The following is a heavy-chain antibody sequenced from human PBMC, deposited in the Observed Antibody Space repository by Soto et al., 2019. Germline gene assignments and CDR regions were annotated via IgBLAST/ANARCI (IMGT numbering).Heavy chain of an antibody. Sequence: QVQLAQSGAEVKKRGSSVKVSCRVSGGTFNNYAISWVRQAPGEGLEWMGGIIPAFGTPKYAQRFQDRVTIGVDVYAATAYMELTSLRSDDTAVYYCARDTREITRVRGVIPYYIYHMDVWGPGTTVAVSS. CDR1: GGTFNNYA. D-gene: IGHD3-10*01. CDR3: ARDTREITRVRGVIPYYIYHMDV. V-gene: IGHV1-69*01. CDR2: IIPAFGTP. J-gene: IGHJ6*02.